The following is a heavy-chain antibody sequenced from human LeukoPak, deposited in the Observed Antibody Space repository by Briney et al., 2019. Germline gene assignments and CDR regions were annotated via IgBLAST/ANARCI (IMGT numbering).Heavy chain of an antibody. CDR3: ARAMATTTINFYYYYYMDV. D-gene: IGHD1-1*01. CDR2: ISSSGSTI. CDR1: GGSISSSN. V-gene: IGHV3-48*04. Sequence: PSETLSLTCAVSGGSISSSNWWSWVRQPPGKGLEWVSYISSSGSTIYYADSVKGRFTISRDNAKNSLYLQMNSLRAEDTAVYYCARAMATTTINFYYYYYMDVWGKGTTVTVSS. J-gene: IGHJ6*03.